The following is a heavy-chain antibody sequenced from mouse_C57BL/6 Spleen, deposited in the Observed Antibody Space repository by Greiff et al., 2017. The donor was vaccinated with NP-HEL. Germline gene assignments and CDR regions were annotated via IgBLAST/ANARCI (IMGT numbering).Heavy chain of an antibody. CDR1: GYAFSSSW. CDR3: AREGITIMDY. D-gene: IGHD1-1*02. V-gene: IGHV1-82*01. Sequence: QVQLKESGPELVKPGASVKISCKASGYAFSSSWMNWVKQRPGKGLEWIGRIYPGDGDTNYNGKFKGKATLTADKSSSTAYMQLSSLTSEDSAVYFCAREGITIMDYWGQGTSVTVSS. CDR2: IYPGDGDT. J-gene: IGHJ4*01.